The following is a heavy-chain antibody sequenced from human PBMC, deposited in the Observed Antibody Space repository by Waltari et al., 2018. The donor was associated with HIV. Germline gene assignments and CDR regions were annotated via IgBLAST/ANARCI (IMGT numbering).Heavy chain of an antibody. D-gene: IGHD5-12*01. CDR2: IKSKRDGGAT. CDR1: ERTVGDVG. J-gene: IGHJ3*01. CDR3: TTGGYPTEAFDV. Sequence: EVQVVECGGGLVEPGGSLSVSCASFERTVGDVGMTWVRPAPGKGLEWVGRIKSKRDGGATYYAASVKGRFVISRDDSQNTLYLQMSGLRPEDTAMYYCTTGGYPTEAFDVWGQGTMGTVSP. V-gene: IGHV3-15*01.